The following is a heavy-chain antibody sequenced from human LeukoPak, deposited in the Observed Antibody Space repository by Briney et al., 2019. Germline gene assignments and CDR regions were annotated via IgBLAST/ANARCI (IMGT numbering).Heavy chain of an antibody. D-gene: IGHD3-3*01. CDR1: GGSISSYY. J-gene: IGHJ4*02. V-gene: IGHV4-59*01. Sequence: PSETLSLTCTVSGGSISSYYWSWIRQPPGKGLEWIGYIYYSGSTNYNPSLKSRVTISVDTSKNQFSLKLSSVTAADTAVYYCARGYYDFWSGYYNDYWGQGTQVTVSS. CDR3: ARGYYDFWSGYYNDY. CDR2: IYYSGST.